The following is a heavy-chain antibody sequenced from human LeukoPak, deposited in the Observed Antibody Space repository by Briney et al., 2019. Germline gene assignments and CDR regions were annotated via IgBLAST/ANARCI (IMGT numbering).Heavy chain of an antibody. J-gene: IGHJ4*02. Sequence: GGSLSLSWAASGCTFTRYWMHWVRKAPEKGLVWVSRINGDGTSTDYADSVKGRFTISRDNAKNTLYLQINSLRSEDTAVYYCVRLLDSDYWGQGTLVTVSS. CDR2: INGDGTST. V-gene: IGHV3-74*01. D-gene: IGHD2-15*01. CDR1: GCTFTRYW. CDR3: VRLLDSDY.